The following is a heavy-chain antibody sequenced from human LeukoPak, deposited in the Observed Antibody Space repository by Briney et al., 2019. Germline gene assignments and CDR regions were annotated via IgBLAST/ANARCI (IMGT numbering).Heavy chain of an antibody. J-gene: IGHJ4*02. CDR3: ARAGGPKEFDY. CDR1: GFPVSSNY. D-gene: IGHD3-16*01. CDR2: IYSCGST. Sequence: QPGGSLVLSGAASGFPVSSNYMSGGRRAPGKGRGWISVIYSCGSTDYADSVKGRFTTSRDNSQNTPYLQMNSLRAEDTAVYYCARAGGPKEFDYWGQGTLVTVAS. V-gene: IGHV3-66*01.